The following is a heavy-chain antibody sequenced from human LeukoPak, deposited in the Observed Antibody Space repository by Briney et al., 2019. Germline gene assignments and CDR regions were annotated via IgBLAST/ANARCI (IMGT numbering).Heavy chain of an antibody. D-gene: IGHD5-12*01. V-gene: IGHV1-2*02. Sequence: ASVKVSCKASGYTFTGYYMHWVRLAPGQGREWMGWINPNSGGTNYAQKFQGRVTMTRDTSISTAYMELSRLRSDDTAVYYCARDGQRLRFLGNWFDPWGQGTLVTVSS. J-gene: IGHJ5*02. CDR3: ARDGQRLRFLGNWFDP. CDR2: INPNSGGT. CDR1: GYTFTGYY.